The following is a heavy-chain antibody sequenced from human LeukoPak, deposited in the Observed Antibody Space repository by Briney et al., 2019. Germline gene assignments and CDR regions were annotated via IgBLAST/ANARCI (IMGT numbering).Heavy chain of an antibody. CDR1: GGSISGGGYY. D-gene: IGHD5-18*01. Sequence: SETLSLTCTVSGGSISGGGYYWSWIRQHPGKGLEWIGYIYYSGSTYYNPSLMSRVTISVDTSKNQFSLKLSSVTAADTAVYYCAREDTAMVNDYWGQGTLVTVSS. J-gene: IGHJ4*02. CDR3: AREDTAMVNDY. V-gene: IGHV4-31*03. CDR2: IYYSGST.